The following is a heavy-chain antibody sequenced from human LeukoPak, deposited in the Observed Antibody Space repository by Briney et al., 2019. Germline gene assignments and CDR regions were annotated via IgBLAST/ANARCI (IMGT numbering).Heavy chain of an antibody. Sequence: GGSLRLSCAASGFTFSSSAMTWVRQAPGKGPEWVSTITGSGGNTYYADSVKGQFSISRDNSKNTLYLQMNSLRAEDTAVYYCARPRGSSGQYFFDYWGQGTPVTVSS. CDR1: GFTFSSSA. D-gene: IGHD3-22*01. CDR3: ARPRGSSGQYFFDY. CDR2: ITGSGGNT. J-gene: IGHJ4*02. V-gene: IGHV3-23*01.